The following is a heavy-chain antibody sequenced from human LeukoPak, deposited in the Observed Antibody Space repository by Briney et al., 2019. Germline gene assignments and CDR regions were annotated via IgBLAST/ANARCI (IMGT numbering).Heavy chain of an antibody. CDR3: ARGSIAVAGTVWFDP. CDR2: IYYSGST. V-gene: IGHV4-59*12. J-gene: IGHJ5*02. CDR1: GGSISSYY. D-gene: IGHD6-19*01. Sequence: SETLSLTCTVSGGSISSYYWSWIRQPPGKGLEWIGYIYYSGSTNYNPSLKSRVTISVDTSKNQFSLKLSSVTAADTAVYYCARGSIAVAGTVWFDPWGQGTLVTVSS.